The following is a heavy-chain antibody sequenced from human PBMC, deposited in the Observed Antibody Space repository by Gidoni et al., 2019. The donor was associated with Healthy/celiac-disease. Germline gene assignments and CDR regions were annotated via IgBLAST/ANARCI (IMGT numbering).Heavy chain of an antibody. J-gene: IGHJ6*02. V-gene: IGHV4-38-2*02. CDR3: ASPTNSGYGMDV. CDR1: GYSISSGYY. CDR2: IYHSGST. D-gene: IGHD3-10*01. Sequence: QVQLQESGPGLVKPSETLSLTCTVSGYSISSGYYWGWIRQPPGKGLEWIGSIYHSGSTYYNPSLKSRVTISVDTSKNQFSLKLSSVTAADTAVYYCASPTNSGYGMDVWGQGTTVTVSS.